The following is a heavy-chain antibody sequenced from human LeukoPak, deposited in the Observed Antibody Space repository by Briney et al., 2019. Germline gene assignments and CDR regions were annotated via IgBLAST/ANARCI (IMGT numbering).Heavy chain of an antibody. V-gene: IGHV4-61*02. Sequence: PSQTLSLTCTVSGGSISSGSYYWSWIRQPAGKGLEWIGRIYTSGSTNYNPSLKSRVTISVDTSKNQFSLKLSSVTAADTAVYXCARDFVEAAAGTGWFDPWGQGTLVTVSS. CDR1: GGSISSGSYY. CDR3: ARDFVEAAAGTGWFDP. D-gene: IGHD6-13*01. J-gene: IGHJ5*02. CDR2: IYTSGST.